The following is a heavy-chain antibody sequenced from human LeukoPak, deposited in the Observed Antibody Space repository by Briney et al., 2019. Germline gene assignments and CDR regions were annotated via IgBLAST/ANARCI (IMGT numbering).Heavy chain of an antibody. D-gene: IGHD2-15*01. CDR2: ISAYNGNT. CDR3: ARDRCSGGSCYHSEVFDY. Sequence: ASVKVSCKASGYTFTSYGISWVRQAPGQGLEWMGWISAYNGNTNYAQKLQGRVTMTTDTSTSTAYMELRSLRFDDTAVYYCARDRCSGGSCYHSEVFDYWGQGTLVTVSS. J-gene: IGHJ4*02. CDR1: GYTFTSYG. V-gene: IGHV1-18*01.